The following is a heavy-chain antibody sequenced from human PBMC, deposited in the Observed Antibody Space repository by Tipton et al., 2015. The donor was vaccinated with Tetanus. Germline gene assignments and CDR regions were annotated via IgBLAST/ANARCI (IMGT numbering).Heavy chain of an antibody. J-gene: IGHJ6*02. D-gene: IGHD3-22*01. Sequence: QLVQSGAEVKKPGASVKVSCKASGYTFTSYDINWVRQATGQGLEWMGWMNPNSGNTGYAQKFQGRVTMTRNTSISTAYMELSSLRSEDTAVYYCARDSLNYYDSSGYRSPAEYYGMDVWGQGTTVTVSS. V-gene: IGHV1-8*01. CDR1: GYTFTSYD. CDR3: ARDSLNYYDSSGYRSPAEYYGMDV. CDR2: MNPNSGNT.